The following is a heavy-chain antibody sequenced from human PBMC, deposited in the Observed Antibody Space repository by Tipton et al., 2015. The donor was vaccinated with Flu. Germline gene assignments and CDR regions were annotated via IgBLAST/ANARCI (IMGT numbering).Heavy chain of an antibody. CDR3: ARRDFSNYVSEPHSWFDP. CDR2: ISAYTDNR. Sequence: QSGAEVKKPGASVKVSCKTSGYSFDTYGISWVRQAPGQGLEWMGWISAYTDNRNYAQRFQGRVTMTTDTSTSTAFMELRSLSSDDTAVYYCARRDFSNYVSEPHSWFDPWGQGLLVTVSS. J-gene: IGHJ5*01. D-gene: IGHD4-11*01. CDR1: GYSFDTYG. V-gene: IGHV1-18*01.